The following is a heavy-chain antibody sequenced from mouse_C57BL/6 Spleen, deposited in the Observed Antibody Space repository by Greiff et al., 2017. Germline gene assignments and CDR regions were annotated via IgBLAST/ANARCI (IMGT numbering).Heavy chain of an antibody. J-gene: IGHJ4*01. CDR2: LNPSTGGT. CDR1: GYSFTGYY. V-gene: IGHV1-42*01. Sequence: VQLQQSGPELVKPGASVKISCKASGYSFTGYYMNWVKQSPEKSLEWIGELNPSTGGTTYNQKFKAKATLTVEKSSSPAYIQLKSLTSEDSAVYYGARSYYGRDYYAMDYWCQGTSVTVSS. D-gene: IGHD1-1*01. CDR3: ARSYYGRDYYAMDY.